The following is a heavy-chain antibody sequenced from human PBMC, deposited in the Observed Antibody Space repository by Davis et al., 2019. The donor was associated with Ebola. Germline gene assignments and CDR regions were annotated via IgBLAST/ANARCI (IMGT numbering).Heavy chain of an antibody. D-gene: IGHD2-2*01. CDR3: RALGYCRSSRCFGAGWFDP. Sequence: GGSLRLSCAASGFTLSSNGIHWVRQAPGKGLEWVAVISYDGNNKYYADSVKGRFTIARDNPKNTLNLQMNSLRADDTAVYYCRALGYCRSSRCFGAGWFDPWGQGTLVTVSS. CDR2: ISYDGNNK. V-gene: IGHV3-30*19. J-gene: IGHJ5*02. CDR1: GFTLSSNG.